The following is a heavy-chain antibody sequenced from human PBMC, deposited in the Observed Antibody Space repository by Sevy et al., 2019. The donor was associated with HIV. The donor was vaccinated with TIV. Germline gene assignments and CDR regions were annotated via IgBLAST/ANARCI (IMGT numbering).Heavy chain of an antibody. J-gene: IGHJ4*02. V-gene: IGHV3-23*01. CDR3: AKEDTSGYF. D-gene: IGHD3-22*01. Sequence: GGSLRLSCAASTFTFHTYVMSWVRQAPEKGLEWVSTISASGGYTYYADSVKGRFTISRDNSKNTVYLQMNSLRDEDTAVYYCAKEDTSGYFWGKGTLVNVSS. CDR2: ISASGGYT. CDR1: TFTFHTYV.